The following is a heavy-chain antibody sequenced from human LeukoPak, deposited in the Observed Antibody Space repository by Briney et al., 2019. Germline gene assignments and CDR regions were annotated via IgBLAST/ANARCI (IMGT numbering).Heavy chain of an antibody. CDR3: AKELYYYDSSGYYYLDY. Sequence: GGSLRLSCAASGFTFSSYSMNWVRQAPGKGLEWVSYISSSGSTIYYADSVKGRFTISRDNAKNSLYLQMNSLRAEDTAVYYCAKELYYYDSSGYYYLDYWGQGTLVTVSS. CDR1: GFTFSSYS. D-gene: IGHD3-22*01. CDR2: ISSSGSTI. J-gene: IGHJ4*02. V-gene: IGHV3-48*04.